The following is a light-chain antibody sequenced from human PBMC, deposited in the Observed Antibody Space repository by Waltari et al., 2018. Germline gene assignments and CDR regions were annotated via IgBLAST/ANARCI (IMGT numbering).Light chain of an antibody. CDR2: EDR. V-gene: IGLV3-1*01. J-gene: IGLJ2*01. CDR1: NLGNRQ. Sequence: SYELTQPPSLSVSPGQTGNITCSGGNLGNRQVFWYQRKSGLSPVLVIYEDRRRPSGISERFSGSNSGSTATLTISGAQSMDEAEYFCQAWDSSAAVFGGGTKLTVL. CDR3: QAWDSSAAV.